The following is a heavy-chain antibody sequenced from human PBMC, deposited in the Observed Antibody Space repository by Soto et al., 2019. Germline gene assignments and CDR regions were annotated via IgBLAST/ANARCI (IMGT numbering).Heavy chain of an antibody. CDR2: MNPNSGNT. CDR1: GYTFTSYD. CDR3: ARPLDYGEAFDI. J-gene: IGHJ3*02. Sequence: ASVKVSCKASGYTFTSYDINWVRQATGQGLEWMGWMNPNSGNTGYAQKFQGRVTMTRNTSISTAYMELSSLRSEDTAVYYCARPLDYGEAFDIWGQGTMVTVSS. D-gene: IGHD4-17*01. V-gene: IGHV1-8*01.